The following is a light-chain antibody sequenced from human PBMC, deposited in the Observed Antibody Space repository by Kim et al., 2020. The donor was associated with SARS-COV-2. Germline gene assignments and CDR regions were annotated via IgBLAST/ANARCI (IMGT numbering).Light chain of an antibody. CDR1: QSISNY. V-gene: IGKV1-39*01. CDR3: QQSYSIPYT. J-gene: IGKJ2*01. CDR2: AAS. Sequence: DIQMTQSPPSLSASVGDRVTISCRASQSISNYLSWFQQKPGKAPELLIYAASTLQSGVPLRFSGSASGTDFTLTISSLQPEDFATYYCQQSYSIPYTFGQGTKLEI.